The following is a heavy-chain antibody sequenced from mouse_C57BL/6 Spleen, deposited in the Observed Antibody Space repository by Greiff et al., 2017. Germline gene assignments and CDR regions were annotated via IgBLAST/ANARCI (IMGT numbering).Heavy chain of an antibody. D-gene: IGHD2-4*01. J-gene: IGHJ4*01. Sequence: VKLVESGPGLVQPSQSLSITCTVSGFSLTSYGVHWVRQSPGKGLEWLGVIWSGGSTDYNAAFISRLSISKDNSKSQVFFKMNSLQADDTAIYYCARAIYYDYDSYAMDYWGQGTSVTVSS. V-gene: IGHV2-2*01. CDR3: ARAIYYDYDSYAMDY. CDR1: GFSLTSYG. CDR2: IWSGGST.